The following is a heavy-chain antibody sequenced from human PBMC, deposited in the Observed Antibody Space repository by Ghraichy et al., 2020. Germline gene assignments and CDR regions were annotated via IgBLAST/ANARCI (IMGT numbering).Heavy chain of an antibody. J-gene: IGHJ4*02. Sequence: AGSLRLSCAASGFTFSSYGMHWVRQAPGKGLEWVVVISYDGSNKYYADSVKGRFTISRDNSKNTLYLQMNSLRIEDTAVYYCAKSFYYYDSSGYGFDYWGPGTLVPSSS. CDR3: AKSFYYYDSSGYGFDY. CDR1: GFTFSSYG. V-gene: IGHV3-30*18. D-gene: IGHD3-22*01. CDR2: ISYDGSNK.